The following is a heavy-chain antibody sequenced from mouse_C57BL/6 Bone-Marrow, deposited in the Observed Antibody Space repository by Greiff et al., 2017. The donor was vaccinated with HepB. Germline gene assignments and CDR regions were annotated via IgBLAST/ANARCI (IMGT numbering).Heavy chain of an antibody. Sequence: EVQLVESGGGLVKPGGSLKLSCAASGFTFSDYGMHWVRQAPEQGLEWVAYISSGSSTIYYADTVKGRFTISRDNAKNTLFLQMTSLRSEDTAMYYCARGNYDYDEGPLGYWGQGTSVTVSS. CDR1: GFTFSDYG. CDR2: ISSGSSTI. CDR3: ARGNYDYDEGPLGY. D-gene: IGHD2-4*01. V-gene: IGHV5-17*01. J-gene: IGHJ4*01.